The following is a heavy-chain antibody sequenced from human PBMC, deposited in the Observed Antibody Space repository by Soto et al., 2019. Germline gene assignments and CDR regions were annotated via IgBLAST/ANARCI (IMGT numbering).Heavy chain of an antibody. J-gene: IGHJ3*02. CDR3: ARSLQGTGAFDI. Sequence: ASVKVSCKASGYTFTNYYLHWVRQAPGQGLEWMGIINPSGGSTSYAQKFQGRVTMTRDTSTSTVYMELSSLRSEDTAVYDCARSLQGTGAFDIWGQGTMVTV. CDR1: GYTFTNYY. D-gene: IGHD1-1*01. CDR2: INPSGGST. V-gene: IGHV1-46*01.